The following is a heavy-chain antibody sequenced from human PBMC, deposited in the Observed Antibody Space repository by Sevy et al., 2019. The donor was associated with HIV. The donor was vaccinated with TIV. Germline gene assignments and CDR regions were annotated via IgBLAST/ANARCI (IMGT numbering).Heavy chain of an antibody. CDR2: FSFGCGEI. CDR1: GFTFSKYS. V-gene: IGHV3-23*01. CDR3: AREGCTRPHDY. Sequence: GGSLRLSCAASGFTFSKYSMSWVRQPPGKGLEWVSTFSFGCGEINYADSVKGRFTISRDNSKSSVYLQMSNLRPEDTAVYYCAREGCTRPHDYWGQGTLVTVSS. J-gene: IGHJ4*02. D-gene: IGHD2-8*01.